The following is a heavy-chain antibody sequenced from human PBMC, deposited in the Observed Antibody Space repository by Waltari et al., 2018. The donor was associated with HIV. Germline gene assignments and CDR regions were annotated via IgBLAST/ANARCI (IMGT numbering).Heavy chain of an antibody. CDR2: ISSRHSTM. D-gene: IGHD3-3*01. Sequence: ELELVESGGGLVQPGESLRLSCTASEVTFSGYSMNWVRQAPGKGLELISYISSRHSTMFYSDSVKGRFTISRDNAKNSLYLEMTNLRVDDTAIYYCATDFWSGHPDYWGQGTLVTVSS. CDR3: ATDFWSGHPDY. V-gene: IGHV3-48*01. CDR1: EVTFSGYS. J-gene: IGHJ4*02.